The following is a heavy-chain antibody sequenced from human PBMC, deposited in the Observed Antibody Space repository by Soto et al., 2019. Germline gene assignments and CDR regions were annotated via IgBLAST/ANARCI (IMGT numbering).Heavy chain of an antibody. V-gene: IGHV4-31*03. CDR2: ISYSGHT. D-gene: IGHD3-10*01. Sequence: QVQLQESGPGLVKPSQTLSLTCTVSGASLNSDDNYWSWIRQHPGKGLEWIGYISYSGHTYYTPSLRRRLTMSIYTSKNQFSLKLTSLTPADTAAYYCAKIRRVFWELSYVCVFWGQGTLVTVSS. J-gene: IGHJ4*02. CDR1: GASLNSDDNY. CDR3: AKIRRVFWELSYVCVF.